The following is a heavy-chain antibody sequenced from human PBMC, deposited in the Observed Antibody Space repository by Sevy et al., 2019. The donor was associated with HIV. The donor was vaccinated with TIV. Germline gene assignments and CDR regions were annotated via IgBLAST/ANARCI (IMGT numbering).Heavy chain of an antibody. CDR3: ARVVVAATSAYWYFDL. CDR1: GFTFSSYW. CDR2: IKQDGSEK. V-gene: IGHV3-7*04. J-gene: IGHJ2*01. Sequence: GGSLRLSCAASGFTFSSYWMSWVRQAPGKGLEWVANIKQDGSEKYYVDSVKGRFIISRDNAKNSLYLQMNSLRAEDTAVYYCARVVVAATSAYWYFDLWGRGTLVTVSS. D-gene: IGHD2-15*01.